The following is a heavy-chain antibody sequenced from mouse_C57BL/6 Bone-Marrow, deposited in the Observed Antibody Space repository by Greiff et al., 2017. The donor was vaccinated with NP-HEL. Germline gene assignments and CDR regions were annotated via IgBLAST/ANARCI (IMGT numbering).Heavy chain of an antibody. V-gene: IGHV1-15*01. CDR2: IDPETGGT. CDR1: GYTFTDYE. Sequence: QVQLQQSGAELVRPGASVTLSCKASGYTFTDYEMHWVKQTPVHGLEWIGAIDPETGGTAYTQKFKGKAILTADKSSSTAYMELRSLTSEDSAVYYCTRCPITTVVAEGWYFDVWGTGTTVTVAS. J-gene: IGHJ1*03. CDR3: TRCPITTVVAEGWYFDV. D-gene: IGHD1-1*01.